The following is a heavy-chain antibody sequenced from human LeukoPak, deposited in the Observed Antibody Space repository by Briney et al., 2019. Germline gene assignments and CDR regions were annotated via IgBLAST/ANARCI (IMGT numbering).Heavy chain of an antibody. CDR1: GFTFSSYG. CDR2: ISYDGSNK. Sequence: GRSLRLSCAASGFTFSSYGMHWVRQAPGKGLEWVAVISYDGSNKYYADSVKGRFTISRDNSKNTLYLQMNSLRAEDTAVYYCAEDRAMYYYGSGSYSVWGQGTLVTVSS. J-gene: IGHJ4*02. CDR3: AEDRAMYYYGSGSYSV. D-gene: IGHD3-10*01. V-gene: IGHV3-30*18.